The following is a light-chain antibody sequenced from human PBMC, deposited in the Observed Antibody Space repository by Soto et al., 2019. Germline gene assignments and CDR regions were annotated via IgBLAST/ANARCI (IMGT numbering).Light chain of an antibody. V-gene: IGKV1-5*03. Sequence: DIQMTQSPSTVSASIGDRVTITCRASQSISSWLAWYQQKPGKAPKFLIYKASNLESGVPSRFSGSGSGTEFTLSISSLQPDDFATYYCQQYYTYPLTFGGGTKVEIK. CDR1: QSISSW. J-gene: IGKJ4*01. CDR3: QQYYTYPLT. CDR2: KAS.